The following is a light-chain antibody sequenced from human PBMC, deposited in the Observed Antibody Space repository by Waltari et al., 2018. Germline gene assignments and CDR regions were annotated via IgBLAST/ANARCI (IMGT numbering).Light chain of an antibody. J-gene: IGKJ1*01. CDR1: QPISNY. Sequence: EVVLTQSPATLSLSPGERATLSCRASQPISNYLAWYQQKPGQAPRLLIYDASNRATGIPDRFSGSGSGTDFTLIISRLEPEDFVVYYCQHRNNWPWTFGQGSKVEIK. V-gene: IGKV3-11*01. CDR3: QHRNNWPWT. CDR2: DAS.